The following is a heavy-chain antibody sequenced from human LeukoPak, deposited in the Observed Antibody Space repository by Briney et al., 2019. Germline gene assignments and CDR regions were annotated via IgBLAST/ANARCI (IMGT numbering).Heavy chain of an antibody. D-gene: IGHD3-22*01. CDR3: ARAQDYFDSSDYPYYFYSMDV. CDR2: IKQDGGEK. V-gene: IGHV3-7*01. CDR1: VYTFSTYF. Sequence: TGVPLRLSCAASVYTFSTYFMTWVRKSPGEGLVRVANIKQDGGEKSYVDSVKGRITISRDNAKNSLYLQMNSLRAEDTAVYYCARAQDYFDSSDYPYYFYSMDVWGKGTTVTVSS. J-gene: IGHJ6*03.